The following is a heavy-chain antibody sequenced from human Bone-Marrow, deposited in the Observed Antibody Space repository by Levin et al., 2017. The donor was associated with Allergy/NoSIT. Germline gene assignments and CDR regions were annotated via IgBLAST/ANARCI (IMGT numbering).Heavy chain of an antibody. CDR2: IYSGGST. CDR1: GFTVSSNY. CDR3: ASHITYSSSWLEFDY. V-gene: IGHV3-66*04. J-gene: IGHJ4*02. D-gene: IGHD6-13*01. Sequence: GESLKISCAASGFTVSSNYMSWVRQAPGKGLEWVSVIYSGGSTYYADSVKGRFTISRDNSKNTLYLQMNSLRAEDTAVYYCASHITYSSSWLEFDYWGQGTLVTVSS.